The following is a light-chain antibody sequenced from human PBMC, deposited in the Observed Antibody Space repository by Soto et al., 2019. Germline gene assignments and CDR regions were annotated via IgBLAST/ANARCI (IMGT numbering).Light chain of an antibody. Sequence: DIQMTQSPSSVSASVGDRVTITCRASQDVNNKLAWYQQKLGQAPNLLIYAASSLRSGVPSRFRGGGSGTDFNLTISSLQPEDFATYYCQQANSFPLTFGGGTKVDIK. J-gene: IGKJ4*01. CDR1: QDVNNK. CDR3: QQANSFPLT. V-gene: IGKV1-12*01. CDR2: AAS.